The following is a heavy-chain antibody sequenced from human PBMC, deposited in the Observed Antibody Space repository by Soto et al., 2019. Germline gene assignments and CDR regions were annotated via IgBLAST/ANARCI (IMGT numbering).Heavy chain of an antibody. CDR3: ARDLAKGGGSAGFDY. CDR1: GDTFTANC. D-gene: IGHD1-26*01. CDR2: INPKSGGT. Sequence: QVQLLQSGAEVNKPGASVKVSCKASGDTFTANCIHWVRLAPGQGFGCMGWINPKSGGTKYPQKFAGRVSMTSDTSISTVYMTLTRLTSDDTAVYYCARDLAKGGGSAGFDYWGQGTLVTVSS. J-gene: IGHJ4*02. V-gene: IGHV1-2*02.